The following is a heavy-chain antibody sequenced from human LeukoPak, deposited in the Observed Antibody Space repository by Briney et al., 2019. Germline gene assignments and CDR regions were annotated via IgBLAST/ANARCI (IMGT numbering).Heavy chain of an antibody. Sequence: PGGSLRLSCAASGFTFSSYAMHWVRQAPGKGLEYVSGISSNGGGTYHTNSVKGRFTISRDNAKNSLYLQMNSLRAEDTAVYYCAKAFSYSSSWYPPGTSDYWGQGTLVTVSS. CDR3: AKAFSYSSSWYPPGTSDY. D-gene: IGHD6-13*01. CDR1: GFTFSSYA. CDR2: ISSNGGGT. V-gene: IGHV3-64*01. J-gene: IGHJ4*02.